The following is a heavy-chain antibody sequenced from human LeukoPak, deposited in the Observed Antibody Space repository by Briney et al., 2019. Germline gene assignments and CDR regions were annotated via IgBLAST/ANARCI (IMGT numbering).Heavy chain of an antibody. CDR3: TRDSSRDGLDI. CDR1: RFTLSRHW. CDR2: FSSEGTAT. J-gene: IGHJ3*02. Sequence: PGGSLRLSCVASRFTLSRHWMHWVRQAPGKGLVWVSRFSSEGTATTYADSVKGRFTMSSDNAKNTLYLQMNSLGAEDTAVYYCTRDSSRDGLDIWGRGTMVTVSS. V-gene: IGHV3-74*01.